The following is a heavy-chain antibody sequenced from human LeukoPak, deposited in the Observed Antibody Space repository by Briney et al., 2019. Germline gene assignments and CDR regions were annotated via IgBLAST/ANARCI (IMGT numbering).Heavy chain of an antibody. Sequence: GESLKISCKGFGYSFSDYWIGWVRQMPGKGLERVGIIYPGDSDTRYSPSFQGQVTISADKSISTVYLQWSSLKASDTAMYYCARTLQSYGHNYFDPWGQGTLVTVSS. V-gene: IGHV5-51*01. CDR3: ARTLQSYGHNYFDP. CDR2: IYPGDSDT. J-gene: IGHJ5*02. D-gene: IGHD5-18*01. CDR1: GYSFSDYW.